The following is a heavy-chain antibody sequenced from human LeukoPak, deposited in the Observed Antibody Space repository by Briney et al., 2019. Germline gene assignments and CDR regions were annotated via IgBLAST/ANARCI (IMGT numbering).Heavy chain of an antibody. D-gene: IGHD3-10*01. J-gene: IGHJ6*03. CDR3: ARVRITMVRGVIDYYYYYYMDV. CDR2: IYTSGST. Sequence: PSETLSLTCTVSGGSISSYYWSWIRQPAGKGLEWIGRIYTSGSTNYNPSLKSRVTMSVDTSKNQFSLKLSSVTAADTAVYYCARVRITMVRGVIDYYYYYYMDVWGNGTTVTVSS. V-gene: IGHV4-4*07. CDR1: GGSISSYY.